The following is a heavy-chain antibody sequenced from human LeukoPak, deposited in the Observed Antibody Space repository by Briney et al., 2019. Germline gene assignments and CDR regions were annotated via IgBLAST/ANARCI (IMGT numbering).Heavy chain of an antibody. CDR3: ARVGYGSGSTGAFDI. V-gene: IGHV4-30-2*01. CDR2: IYHSGST. J-gene: IGHJ3*02. Sequence: SQTLSLTCAVSGGSISSGGYSWSWIRQPPGKGLEWIGYIYHSGSTYYNPSLKSRVTISVDRSKNQFSLKLSSVTAADTAVYYCARVGYGSGSTGAFDIWGQGTMVTVSS. CDR1: GGSISSGGYS. D-gene: IGHD3-10*01.